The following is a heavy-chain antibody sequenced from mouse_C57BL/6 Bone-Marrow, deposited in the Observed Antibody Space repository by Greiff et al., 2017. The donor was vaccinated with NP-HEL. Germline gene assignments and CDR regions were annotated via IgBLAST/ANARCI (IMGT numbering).Heavy chain of an antibody. CDR1: GYSFTGYY. D-gene: IGHD1-1*01. Sequence: VQLQQSGPELVKPGASVQISCKASGYSFTGYYMNWVKQSPEKSLEWIGEINPSTGGTTYNQKFKAKATLTVDKSYSTAYMQLKSLTSEDSAVYYCADGRAPYYYAMDYWGQGTSVTVSS. CDR3: ADGRAPYYYAMDY. J-gene: IGHJ4*01. CDR2: INPSTGGT. V-gene: IGHV1-42*01.